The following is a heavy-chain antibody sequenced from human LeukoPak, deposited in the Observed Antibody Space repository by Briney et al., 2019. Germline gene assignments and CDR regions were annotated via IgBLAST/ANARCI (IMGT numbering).Heavy chain of an antibody. J-gene: IGHJ4*02. CDR3: AKDRTHTSRSFDY. CDR1: GFTFSTYT. D-gene: IGHD2-2*01. V-gene: IGHV3-23*01. CDR2: ISGSGGTT. Sequence: PGGSLRLSCAASGFTFSTYTMTGVRQAPGKGLEGVSGISGSGGTTYYADSVKGRFTISRDNSKTTLYLQMNSLRVEDTAVYYCAKDRTHTSRSFDYWGQGTLVTVSS.